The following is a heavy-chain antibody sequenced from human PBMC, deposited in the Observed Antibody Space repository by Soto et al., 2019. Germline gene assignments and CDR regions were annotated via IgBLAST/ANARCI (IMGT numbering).Heavy chain of an antibody. V-gene: IGHV3-9*01. Sequence: GGSLRLSCAASGFTFDDYAMHWVRQAPGKGLEWVSGISWNSGSIGYADSVKGRFTISRDNAKNSLYLQMNSLRAEDTALYYCAKDPVSSGLGLFDYWGQGTLVTVSS. CDR2: ISWNSGSI. D-gene: IGHD3-10*01. CDR3: AKDPVSSGLGLFDY. CDR1: GFTFDDYA. J-gene: IGHJ4*02.